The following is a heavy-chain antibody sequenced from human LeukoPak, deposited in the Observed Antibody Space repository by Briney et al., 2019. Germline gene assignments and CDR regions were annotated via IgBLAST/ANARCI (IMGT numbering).Heavy chain of an antibody. V-gene: IGHV1-46*03. D-gene: IGHD3-3*01. CDR3: ARGTYYDFWSGYWGSSTIDY. CDR2: INPSGGST. J-gene: IGHJ4*02. Sequence: ASVKVSCKASGYTFTGYYMHWVRQAPGQGLEWMGWINPSGGSTTYAQKFQGRVTVTRDTSTSTVYMELSSLRSEDTAVYYCARGTYYDFWSGYWGSSTIDYWGQGTLVTVSS. CDR1: GYTFTGYY.